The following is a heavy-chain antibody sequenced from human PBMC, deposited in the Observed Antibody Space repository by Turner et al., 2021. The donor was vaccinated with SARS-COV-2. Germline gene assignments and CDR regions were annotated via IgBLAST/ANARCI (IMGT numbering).Heavy chain of an antibody. CDR3: AREESGSFGAYGMDV. CDR1: GFTFSSYW. CDR2: IKQDGSEK. V-gene: IGHV3-7*03. J-gene: IGHJ6*02. Sequence: EVQLVESGGGLVPPGGSLRLSCAASGFTFSSYWMNWVRQAPGKGLEWVANIKQDGSEKYYVDSVKGRFTISRDNAKNSLYLQMNSLRAEDTAVYYCAREESGSFGAYGMDVWGQGTTVTVSS. D-gene: IGHD2-15*01.